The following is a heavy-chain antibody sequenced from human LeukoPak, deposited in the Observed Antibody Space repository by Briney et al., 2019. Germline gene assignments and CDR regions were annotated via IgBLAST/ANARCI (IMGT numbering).Heavy chain of an antibody. CDR3: AREYSSSAEYYYYMDV. CDR1: GFTVSSNY. CDR2: IYTGGST. D-gene: IGHD6-6*01. J-gene: IGHJ6*03. Sequence: PGGSLRLSCAASGFTVSSNYMGWVRQAPGKGLEWVSVIYTGGSTYYADSVKGRFTISRDNSKNTLYLQMNSLRAEDTAVYYCAREYSSSAEYYYYMDVWGKGTTVTVSS. V-gene: IGHV3-53*01.